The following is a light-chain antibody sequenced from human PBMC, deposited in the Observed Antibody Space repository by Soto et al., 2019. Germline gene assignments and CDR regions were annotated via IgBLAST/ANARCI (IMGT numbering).Light chain of an antibody. J-gene: IGKJ1*01. CDR2: WAS. CDR1: QSVLYSSTNKNY. V-gene: IGKV4-1*01. Sequence: DIVMTQSPESLAVTLGERATINCKSSQSVLYSSTNKNYLTWYQQKPGQPPKLLIYWASTRESGVPDRFSGSGSGTDFTLTITDLQAEDVAVYYCQQYYTTPLTFGQGTKVEI. CDR3: QQYYTTPLT.